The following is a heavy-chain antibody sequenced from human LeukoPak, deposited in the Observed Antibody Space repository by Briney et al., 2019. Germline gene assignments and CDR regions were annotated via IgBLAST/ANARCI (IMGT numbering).Heavy chain of an antibody. J-gene: IGHJ4*02. CDR3: ARQRDLTTVPTFSIHYFDY. Sequence: SEILSLTCTVSGGSISSSSYYWGWIRQPPGKGLEWIGSIYYSGSTYYNPSLKSRVTISVDTSKNQFSLKLSSVTAADTAVYYCARQRDLTTVPTFSIHYFDYWGQGTLVTVSS. CDR1: GGSISSSSYY. D-gene: IGHD4-11*01. V-gene: IGHV4-39*01. CDR2: IYYSGST.